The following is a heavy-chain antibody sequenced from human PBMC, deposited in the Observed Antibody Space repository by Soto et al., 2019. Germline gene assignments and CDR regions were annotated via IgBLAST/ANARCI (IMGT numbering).Heavy chain of an antibody. CDR2: IPQDGVDG. CDR1: GFTFSMYS. V-gene: IGHV3-7*03. CDR3: ARDHLILSAHDFFYGSDV. D-gene: IGHD2-8*02. Sequence: VGSLRLSCEVSGFTFSMYSMSWARQSPGKGLEWVAKIPQDGVDGHYADSVKGRFTISRDNGKNSLYLQLNDLRAEDTAVYYCARDHLILSAHDFFYGSDVWGRGATVTVSS. J-gene: IGHJ6*02.